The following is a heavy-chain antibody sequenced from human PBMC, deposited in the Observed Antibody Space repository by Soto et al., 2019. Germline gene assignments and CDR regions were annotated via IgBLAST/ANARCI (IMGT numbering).Heavy chain of an antibody. Sequence: PSETLSLTCTVSGGSISSSSYYWGWIRQPPGKGLEWIGSIYYSGSTYYNPSLKSRVTISVDTSKNQFSLKLSSVTAADTAVYYCARQTQAAAATVDSWAQGVLVTVS. V-gene: IGHV4-39*01. D-gene: IGHD6-25*01. CDR1: GGSISSSSYY. CDR2: IYYSGST. J-gene: IGHJ5*01. CDR3: ARQTQAAAATVDS.